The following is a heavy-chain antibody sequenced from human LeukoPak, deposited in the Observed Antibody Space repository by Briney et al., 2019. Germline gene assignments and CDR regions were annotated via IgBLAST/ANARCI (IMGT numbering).Heavy chain of an antibody. CDR2: MYTSGST. J-gene: IGHJ4*02. CDR1: GGSISSYY. D-gene: IGHD3-22*01. V-gene: IGHV4-4*07. CDR3: ARVGDYDSSGYYYHVWDY. Sequence: FETLSLTCTVSGGSISSYYWSWIRQPAGKGLEWIGRMYTSGSTNYNPSLKSRVTMSVDTSKNQFSLKLSSVTAADTAVYYCARVGDYDSSGYYYHVWDYWGQGTLVTVSS.